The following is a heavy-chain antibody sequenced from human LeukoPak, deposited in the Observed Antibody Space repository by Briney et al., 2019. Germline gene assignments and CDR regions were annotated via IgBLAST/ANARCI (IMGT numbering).Heavy chain of an antibody. CDR1: GYTFTSYG. CDR2: INPNSGGT. Sequence: ASVKVSCKASGYTFTSYGISWVRQAPGQGLEWMGWINPNSGGTNYAQKFQGRVTMTRDTSISTAYMELSRLRSDDTAVYYCARDDSSGYYYYWGQGTLVTVSS. V-gene: IGHV1-2*02. D-gene: IGHD3-22*01. J-gene: IGHJ4*02. CDR3: ARDDSSGYYYY.